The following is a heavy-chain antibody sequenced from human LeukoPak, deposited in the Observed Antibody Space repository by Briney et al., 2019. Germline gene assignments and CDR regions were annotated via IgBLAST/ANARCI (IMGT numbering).Heavy chain of an antibody. V-gene: IGHV1-2*02. J-gene: IGHJ4*02. D-gene: IGHD2/OR15-2a*01. Sequence: ASVKVSCKASGCTFTGYYMHWVRQAPGQGLEWMGWINPNSGGTNYAQKFQGRVTMTRDTPISTAYMELSRLRSDDTAVYYCARRRNLASFDYWGQGTLVTVSS. CDR2: INPNSGGT. CDR1: GCTFTGYY. CDR3: ARRRNLASFDY.